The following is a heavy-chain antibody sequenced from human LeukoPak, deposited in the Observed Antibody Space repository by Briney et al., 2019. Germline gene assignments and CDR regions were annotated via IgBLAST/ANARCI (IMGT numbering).Heavy chain of an antibody. CDR3: AREGNRGIAAAGTCFDY. CDR1: GFTFSSYA. D-gene: IGHD6-13*01. CDR2: ISYDGSNK. J-gene: IGHJ4*02. Sequence: GRSLRLSCAASGFTFSSYAMHWVRQAPGKGLEWVAVISYDGSNKYYADSVKGRFTISRDNSKNTLYLQMNSLRAEDTAVYYCAREGNRGIAAAGTCFDYWGQGTLVTVSS. V-gene: IGHV3-30-3*01.